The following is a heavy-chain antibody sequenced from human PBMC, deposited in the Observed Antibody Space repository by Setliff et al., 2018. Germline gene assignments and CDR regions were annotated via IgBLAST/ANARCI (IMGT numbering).Heavy chain of an antibody. J-gene: IGHJ6*03. CDR1: GATFSSYG. CDR2: TIPMFGTT. Sequence: SVKVSCKASGATFSSYGISWVRQAPGQGLEWMGGTIPMFGTTEYAQKFQGRLTIITDESTSTAYMELSSLTSADTAVYYCAREGVDTRSSTDYRYYMDVWGKGTTVTVSS. V-gene: IGHV1-69*05. CDR3: AREGVDTRSSTDYRYYMDV. D-gene: IGHD5-18*01.